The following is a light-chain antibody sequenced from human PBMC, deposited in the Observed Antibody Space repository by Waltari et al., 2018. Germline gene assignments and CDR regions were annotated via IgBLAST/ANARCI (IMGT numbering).Light chain of an antibody. J-gene: IGLJ2*01. CDR1: SSDIGRYNY. CDR3: SSYTNSGNVV. Sequence: QSALTQPASVSGSPGQAITISSTGTSSDIGRYNYVSWYQQHPGKAPKLVISEVSNRPSGVSNRFSGSKSGNTASLTISGLQAEDGAHYYCSSYTNSGNVVFGGGTKLTVL. V-gene: IGLV2-14*01. CDR2: EVS.